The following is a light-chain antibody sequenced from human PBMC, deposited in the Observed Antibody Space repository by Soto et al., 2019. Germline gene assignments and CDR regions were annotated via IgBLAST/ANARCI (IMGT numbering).Light chain of an antibody. CDR3: CLFLCSPPFL. Sequence: SGLPQPASLFGSPAETITLSCTATRTDVGSYTLVSWYQQHPGKVPKLLIYEDILRPSAVSSRFSASKSGNTASLTISGLQFQDEADYYCCLFLCSPPFLFGTGSNAAVL. CDR2: EDI. CDR1: RTDVGSYTL. J-gene: IGLJ1*01. V-gene: IGLV2-23*02.